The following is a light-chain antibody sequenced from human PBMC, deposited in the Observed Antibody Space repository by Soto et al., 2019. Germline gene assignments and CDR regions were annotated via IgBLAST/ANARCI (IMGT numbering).Light chain of an antibody. CDR3: QQYKSYPLT. J-gene: IGKJ4*01. CDR2: KAS. Sequence: DIQMTQSPSTLSACVGDRVTITCRASQSISSWLAWYQQKPGKAPNLLIYKASTLESGVPSRFSGSGSGTEFTLTISSLQPDDFATYYCQQYKSYPLTFGGGTKVDIK. CDR1: QSISSW. V-gene: IGKV1-5*03.